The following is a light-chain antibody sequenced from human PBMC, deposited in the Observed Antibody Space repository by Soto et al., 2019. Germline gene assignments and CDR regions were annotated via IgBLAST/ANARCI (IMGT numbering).Light chain of an antibody. CDR1: QDVSGY. CDR2: AAS. Sequence: AIRITQSPSSLSASTGDRVTITCQSSQDVSGYVAWYQQKPGKPPRLLIYAASTLQTGVPSRFSGSGSGTDFTLTITCLQSEDYATYYCQQYSSHATFGQGTKV. V-gene: IGKV1-8*01. J-gene: IGKJ1*01. CDR3: QQYSSHAT.